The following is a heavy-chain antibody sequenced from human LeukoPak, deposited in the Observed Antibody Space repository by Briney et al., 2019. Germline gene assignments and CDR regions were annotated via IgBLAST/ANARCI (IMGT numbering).Heavy chain of an antibody. CDR2: ISYDGSNK. J-gene: IGHJ4*02. CDR3: ARESMITFGGVIVGPFDY. CDR1: GFTFSNYA. D-gene: IGHD3-16*02. V-gene: IGHV3-30*04. Sequence: GRSLRLSCAASGFTFSNYAMHWVRQAPGKGLEWVAVISYDGSNKYYADSVKGRFTISRDNSKNTLYLQMNSLRAEDTAVYYCARESMITFGGVIVGPFDYWGQGTLVTVSS.